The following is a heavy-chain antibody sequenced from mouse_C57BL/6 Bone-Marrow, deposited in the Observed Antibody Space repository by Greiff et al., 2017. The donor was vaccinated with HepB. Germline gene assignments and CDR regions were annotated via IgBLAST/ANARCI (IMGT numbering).Heavy chain of an antibody. Sequence: QVQLQQPGAELVMPGASVKLSCKASGYTFTSYWMHWVKQRPGKGLEWIGEIDPYDSYTNYNHKFKGNSTLTVDKSSSTAYMQLSSLTSEDSAVYYWALYGSSSDYWGQGTTLTGSS. J-gene: IGHJ2*01. CDR3: ALYGSSSDY. D-gene: IGHD1-1*01. V-gene: IGHV1-69*01. CDR2: IDPYDSYT. CDR1: GYTFTSYW.